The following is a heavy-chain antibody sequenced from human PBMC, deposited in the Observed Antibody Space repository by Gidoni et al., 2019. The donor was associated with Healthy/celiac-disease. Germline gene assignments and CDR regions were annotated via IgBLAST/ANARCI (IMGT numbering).Heavy chain of an antibody. CDR1: GFLLSNARMG. Sequence: QVTLKQSGPVLVKPTETLTLTCTVSGFLLSNARMGVSWIRQPPGKALEWLAHIFSNDEKSYSTSLKSSLTISKDTSKSQVVLTMTNMDPVDTATYYCARRHYGDFDYWGQGTLVTVSS. V-gene: IGHV2-26*01. D-gene: IGHD4-17*01. CDR3: ARRHYGDFDY. J-gene: IGHJ4*02. CDR2: IFSNDEK.